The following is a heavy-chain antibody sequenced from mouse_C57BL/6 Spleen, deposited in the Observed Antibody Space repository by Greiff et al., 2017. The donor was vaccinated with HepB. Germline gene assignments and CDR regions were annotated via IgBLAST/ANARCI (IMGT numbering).Heavy chain of an antibody. CDR3: ARETGREAMDY. J-gene: IGHJ4*01. V-gene: IGHV1-76*01. CDR1: GYTFTDYY. D-gene: IGHD3-3*01. Sequence: QVQLKESGAELVRPGASVKLSCKASGYTFTDYYINWVKQRPGQGLEWIARIYPGSGNTYYNEKFKGKATLTAEKSSSTAYMQLSSLTSEDSAVYCCARETGREAMDYWGQGTSVTVSS. CDR2: IYPGSGNT.